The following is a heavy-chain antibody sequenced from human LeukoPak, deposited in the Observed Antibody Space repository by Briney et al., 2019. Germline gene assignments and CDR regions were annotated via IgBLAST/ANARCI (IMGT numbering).Heavy chain of an antibody. CDR1: GGTFSSYA. D-gene: IGHD3-3*01. CDR2: IIPIFGTA. V-gene: IGHV1-69*13. CDR3: ATMRTITIFGSVRSSGAFDI. Sequence: ASVKVSCKASGGTFSSYAISWVRQAPGQGLEWMGGIIPIFGTANYAQKFQGRVTITADESTSTAYMELSSLRSEDTAVYYCATMRTITIFGSVRSSGAFDIWGQGTMVTVSS. J-gene: IGHJ3*02.